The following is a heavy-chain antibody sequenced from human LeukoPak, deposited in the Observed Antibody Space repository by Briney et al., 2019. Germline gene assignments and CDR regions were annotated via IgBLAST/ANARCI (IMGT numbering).Heavy chain of an antibody. CDR2: IYTSGST. CDR1: GGSISSYY. V-gene: IGHV4-4*07. Sequence: SETLSLTCTVSGGSISSYYWSWIRQPAGKGLEWIGRIYTSGSTNYNPSLKSRGTMSVDTSKNQFSLKLSSVTAADTAVYYCARDSYYYGSGSYPRYWGQGTLVTVSS. D-gene: IGHD3-10*01. J-gene: IGHJ4*02. CDR3: ARDSYYYGSGSYPRY.